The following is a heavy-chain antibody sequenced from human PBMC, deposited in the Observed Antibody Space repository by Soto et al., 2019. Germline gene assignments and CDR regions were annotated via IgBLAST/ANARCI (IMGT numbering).Heavy chain of an antibody. J-gene: IGHJ6*02. Sequence: SETLSLTCVVYGGSLSGVYWTWIRQPPGKGPEWIGEINHSGSTNYSPSLERRVTISLDTSNNQFSLKLSSVTAADTAVYYCARGPGYSYGYSVYYYYYGMDVWGQGTTVTVSS. CDR1: GGSLSGVY. D-gene: IGHD5-18*01. V-gene: IGHV4-34*01. CDR3: ARGPGYSYGYSVYYYYYGMDV. CDR2: INHSGST.